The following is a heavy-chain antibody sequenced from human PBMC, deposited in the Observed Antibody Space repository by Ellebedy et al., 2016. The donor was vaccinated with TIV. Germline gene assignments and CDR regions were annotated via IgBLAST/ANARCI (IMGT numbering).Heavy chain of an antibody. CDR2: IYHTGST. CDR1: GSSVTTPDYY. CDR3: ASLYSHDYGDYGTYHFDY. Sequence: SETLSLXCTVSGSSVTTPDYYWSWIRQLPGKGLEWIGYIYHTGSTHYNPPLKSRVSISIDTSKNQFSLNLRSVTAADTAVYHCASLYSHDYGDYGTYHFDYWGQGALVTVSS. J-gene: IGHJ4*02. V-gene: IGHV4-31*03. D-gene: IGHD4-17*01.